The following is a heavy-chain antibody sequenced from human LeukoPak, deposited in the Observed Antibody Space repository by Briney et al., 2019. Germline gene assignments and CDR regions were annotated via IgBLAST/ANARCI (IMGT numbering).Heavy chain of an antibody. CDR2: MSCGGQNE. D-gene: IGHD3-9*01. CDR1: GLTFSGYD. V-gene: IGHV3-30*18. J-gene: IGHJ5*02. CDR3: VKAKQTLTGGNFEHRALDP. Sequence: GGSLRLSCAASGLTFSGYDMHWVRQAPGKGPEWVAVMSCGGQNERYADSVKGRFTVSRDNPKNTVYLEMNSLRLEDTAVYYCVKAKQTLTGGNFEHRALDPWGQGTLVTVS.